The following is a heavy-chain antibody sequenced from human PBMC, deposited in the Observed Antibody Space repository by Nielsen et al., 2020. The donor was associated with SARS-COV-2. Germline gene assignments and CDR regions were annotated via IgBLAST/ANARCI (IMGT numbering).Heavy chain of an antibody. CDR2: ISSSGSTI. Sequence: GESLKISCAASGFTFSDYYMSWIRQAPGKGLEWVSYISSSGSTIYYADSVKGRFTISRDNAKNSLYLQMNSLRAEDTAVYYCARDRSYSSSGFDYWGQGTLVTVSS. CDR1: GFTFSDYY. CDR3: ARDRSYSSSGFDY. J-gene: IGHJ4*02. V-gene: IGHV3-11*01. D-gene: IGHD6-6*01.